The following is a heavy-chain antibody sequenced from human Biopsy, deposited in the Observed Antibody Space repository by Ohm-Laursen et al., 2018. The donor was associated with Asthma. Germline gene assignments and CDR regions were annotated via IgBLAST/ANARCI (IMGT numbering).Heavy chain of an antibody. J-gene: IGHJ4*02. CDR3: APDFPKDYVRYNFQF. V-gene: IGHV1-24*01. D-gene: IGHD4-17*01. Sequence: SVKVSRKISGYSLTDLSMHWVRQAPGQGLEWMGGHDHEEGGTVNARRFQGRVTMTEDTSTDTAYMELSSLSSDDTAVYYCAPDFPKDYVRYNFQFWGQGTLVTVSS. CDR2: HDHEEGGT. CDR1: GYSLTDLS.